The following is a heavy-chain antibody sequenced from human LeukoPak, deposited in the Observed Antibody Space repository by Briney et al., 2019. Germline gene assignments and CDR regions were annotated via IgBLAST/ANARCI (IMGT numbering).Heavy chain of an antibody. J-gene: IGHJ3*02. CDR2: IYYSGST. Sequence: SQTLSLTCTVSGGSISSGGYYWSWIRQHPGKGLEWIGYIYYSGSTYYNPSLKSRVTISVDTSKNQFSLKLSSVTAADTAVYYCARGGTTTILGAFDIWGQGTMVTVSS. D-gene: IGHD3-3*01. V-gene: IGHV4-31*03. CDR3: ARGGTTTILGAFDI. CDR1: GGSISSGGYY.